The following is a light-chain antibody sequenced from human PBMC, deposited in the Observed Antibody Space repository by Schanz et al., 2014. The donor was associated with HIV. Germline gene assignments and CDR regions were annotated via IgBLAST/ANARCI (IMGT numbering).Light chain of an antibody. Sequence: QSALTQPPSASGSPGQSVTISCTGTSSDVGGYNYVSWYQQHPGKAPKLMIYDVSNRPSGVSNRFSGSKSGNTASLTISGLQAEDEGDYYCCAYAGSSTYVFGTGTKLTVL. CDR1: SSDVGGYNY. CDR3: CAYAGSSTYV. J-gene: IGLJ1*01. V-gene: IGLV2-14*03. CDR2: DVS.